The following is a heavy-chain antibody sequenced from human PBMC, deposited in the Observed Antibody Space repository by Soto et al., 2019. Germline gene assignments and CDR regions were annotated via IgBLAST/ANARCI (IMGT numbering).Heavy chain of an antibody. Sequence: ASVKVSCKASGYTFTRYDVNCVRQATGQGLDWMGWMNPNSGNTGYAQKFQGSVTMTSNTSISTAYMELSSVRSEDTAVYYGARVGDSRCYDYWGQGPLVTVSS. D-gene: IGHD2-15*01. V-gene: IGHV1-8*02. CDR3: ARVGDSRCYDY. CDR1: GYTFTRYD. CDR2: MNPNSGNT. J-gene: IGHJ4*02.